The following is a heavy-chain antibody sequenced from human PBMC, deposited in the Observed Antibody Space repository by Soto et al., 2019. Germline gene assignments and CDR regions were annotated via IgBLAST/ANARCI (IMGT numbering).Heavy chain of an antibody. CDR2: ISYDGSNK. V-gene: IGHV3-30*18. J-gene: IGHJ2*01. Sequence: QVQLVESGGGVVQPGRSLRLSCAASGFTSSSNGMHWVRQAPGKGLEWGAVISYDGSNKYYADSVKGRFTISRDNSKNTLYLQMNSLRAEDTAVYYCAKDTNYYDRSGYYPNWYFDLWGRGTLVTVSS. D-gene: IGHD3-22*01. CDR1: GFTSSSNG. CDR3: AKDTNYYDRSGYYPNWYFDL.